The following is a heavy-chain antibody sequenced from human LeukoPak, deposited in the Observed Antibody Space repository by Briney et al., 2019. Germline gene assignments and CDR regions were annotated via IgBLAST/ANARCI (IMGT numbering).Heavy chain of an antibody. V-gene: IGHV3-23*01. D-gene: IGHD3-10*01. J-gene: IGHJ3*02. Sequence: GGSLRLSCAASGFTFNSYAMSWVRQAPGKGLEWVSGISGSGGSTYYADSVKGRCTISRDNSKNTLYLQMNSLRAEDTAVYYCAGYYGSGSRNDAFDIWGQGTMVTVSS. CDR2: ISGSGGST. CDR3: AGYYGSGSRNDAFDI. CDR1: GFTFNSYA.